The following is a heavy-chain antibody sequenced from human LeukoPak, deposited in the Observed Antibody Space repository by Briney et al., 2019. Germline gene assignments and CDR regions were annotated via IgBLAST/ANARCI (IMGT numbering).Heavy chain of an antibody. V-gene: IGHV3-53*01. Sequence: GSLRLSCAASGFSVSSYYMSWFRQAPGKGLEWVSVFWHSDSTHHADSVKGRFTISRDNSKNTLYLQMNSLRAEDTAVYYCAKKGYYDGSGYYMYYFDHWGQGTLVTVSS. CDR3: AKKGYYDGSGYYMYYFDH. CDR2: FWHSDST. CDR1: GFSVSSYY. J-gene: IGHJ4*02. D-gene: IGHD3-22*01.